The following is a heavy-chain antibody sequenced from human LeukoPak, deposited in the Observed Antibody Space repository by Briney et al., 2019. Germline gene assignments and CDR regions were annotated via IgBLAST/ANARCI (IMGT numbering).Heavy chain of an antibody. CDR2: INHSGST. J-gene: IGHJ4*02. V-gene: IGHV4-34*01. D-gene: IGHD3-3*01. CDR1: GGSFSGYY. Sequence: SETLSLPCAVYGGSFSGYYWSWIRQPPGKGLEWIGEINHSGSTNYNPSLKSRVTISVDTSKNQFSLKLSSVTAADTAVYYCASLYYDFWSGYFDYWGQGTLVTVSS. CDR3: ASLYYDFWSGYFDY.